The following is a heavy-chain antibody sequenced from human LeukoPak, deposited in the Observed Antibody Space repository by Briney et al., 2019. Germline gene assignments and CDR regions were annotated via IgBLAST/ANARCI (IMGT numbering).Heavy chain of an antibody. V-gene: IGHV4-59*01. CDR2: IYYSGST. D-gene: IGHD3-22*01. CDR1: GGSISSYY. Sequence: PSETLSLTCTVSGGSISSYYWSWIRQPPGKGLEWIGYIYYSGSTNYNPSLKSRVTISVDTSKNQFSLKLSSVTAADTAVYYCARRYDSSGYEVYFDYWGQGTRVTLSS. CDR3: ARRYDSSGYEVYFDY. J-gene: IGHJ4*02.